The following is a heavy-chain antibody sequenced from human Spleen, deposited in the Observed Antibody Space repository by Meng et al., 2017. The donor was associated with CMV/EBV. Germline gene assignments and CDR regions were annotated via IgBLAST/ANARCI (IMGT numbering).Heavy chain of an antibody. V-gene: IGHV3-11*04. CDR1: GFTFSDYY. D-gene: IGHD3-3*01. J-gene: IGHJ4*02. CDR2: ISSSGSTI. CDR3: ARAYPSYYEFWSGYNYLDY. Sequence: GGSLRLSCAASGFTFSDYYMSWIRQAPGKGLEWVSYISSSGSTIYYADSVKGRFTISRDNSKNTMYLQMNSLRAEDTAVYYCARAYPSYYEFWSGYNYLDYWGQGTVVTVSS.